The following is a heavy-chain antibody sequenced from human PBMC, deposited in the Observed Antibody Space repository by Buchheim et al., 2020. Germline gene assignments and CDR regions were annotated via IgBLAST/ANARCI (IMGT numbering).Heavy chain of an antibody. Sequence: QVQLVESGGGVVQPGRSLRLSCAASGFTFSSYAMHWVRQAPGKGLEWVAVISYVGSNKYYADSVKGRFTISRDNSKNTLYLQMNSLRAEDTAVYYCARSYISSGGSCYYGMDVWGQGTT. CDR1: GFTFSSYA. V-gene: IGHV3-30*04. D-gene: IGHD2-15*01. CDR2: ISYVGSNK. CDR3: ARSYISSGGSCYYGMDV. J-gene: IGHJ6*02.